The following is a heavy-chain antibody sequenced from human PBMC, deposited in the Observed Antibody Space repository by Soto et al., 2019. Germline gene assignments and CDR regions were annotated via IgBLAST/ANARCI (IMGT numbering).Heavy chain of an antibody. CDR3: ARGPYCTNGVCYPMLGLGMDV. J-gene: IGHJ6*02. CDR1: GGSFSGYY. Sequence: QVQLQQWGAGLLKPSETLSLTCAVYGGSFSGYYWSWIRQPPGKGLEWIGEINHSGSTNYNPSLKSRVTISVDTSKNQFSLKLSSVTAADTAVYYCARGPYCTNGVCYPMLGLGMDVWGQGTTVTVSS. V-gene: IGHV4-34*01. D-gene: IGHD2-8*01. CDR2: INHSGST.